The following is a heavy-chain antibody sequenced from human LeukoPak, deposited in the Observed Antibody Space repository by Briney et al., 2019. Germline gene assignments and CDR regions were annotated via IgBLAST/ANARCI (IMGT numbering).Heavy chain of an antibody. CDR2: INHSGST. V-gene: IGHV4-34*01. Sequence: SETLSLTCAVYGGSFRGYYWSWIRQPPGKGLEWIGEINHSGSTNYNPSLKSRVTISVDTSKNQFSLKLSSVTAADTAVYYCAGPTPRYSSGRDAFDIWGQGTMVTVSS. D-gene: IGHD6-19*01. CDR1: GGSFRGYY. J-gene: IGHJ3*02. CDR3: AGPTPRYSSGRDAFDI.